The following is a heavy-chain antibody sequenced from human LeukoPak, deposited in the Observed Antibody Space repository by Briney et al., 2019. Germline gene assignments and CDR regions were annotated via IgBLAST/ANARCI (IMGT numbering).Heavy chain of an antibody. Sequence: SGGSLRLSCAASGFTFSSDAMNWVRQAPGKGLEWVSYISSSSSYTNYADSVKGRFTISRDNAKNSLYLQMNSLRAEDTAVYYCAKARLRNDAFDIWGQGTRVTVSS. CDR3: AKARLRNDAFDI. D-gene: IGHD4-17*01. J-gene: IGHJ3*02. V-gene: IGHV3-11*03. CDR2: ISSSSSYT. CDR1: GFTFSSDA.